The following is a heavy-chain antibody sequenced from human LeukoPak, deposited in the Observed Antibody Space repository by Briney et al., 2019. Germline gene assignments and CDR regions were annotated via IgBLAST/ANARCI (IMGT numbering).Heavy chain of an antibody. CDR2: ISGSGGST. CDR3: KKDFYSRGTVRPLSFDY. Sequence: GGSLRLSCAASGFTFSSYAMSWVRQAPGKGLEWVSGISGSGGSTYSADSVKGRFTISRDNSKNTLYLQMNSLRAEDTAVYYCKKDFYSRGTVRPLSFDYWGQGTLVTASS. J-gene: IGHJ4*02. V-gene: IGHV3-23*01. CDR1: GFTFSSYA. D-gene: IGHD6-19*01.